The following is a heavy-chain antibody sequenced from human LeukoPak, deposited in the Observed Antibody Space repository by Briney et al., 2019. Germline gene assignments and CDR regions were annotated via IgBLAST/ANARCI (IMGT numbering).Heavy chain of an antibody. CDR2: ISSSGTYI. Sequence: PGGSLRLSCAASRFTFSSYTMNWVRQAPGKGLEWVSSISSSGTYIYYADSVKGRFSISRDNAKNSLYLQMNSLRDEDTAVYYCARDQTPFYWGQGSLVTVSS. D-gene: IGHD2-15*01. CDR1: RFTFSSYT. CDR3: ARDQTPFY. V-gene: IGHV3-21*01. J-gene: IGHJ4*02.